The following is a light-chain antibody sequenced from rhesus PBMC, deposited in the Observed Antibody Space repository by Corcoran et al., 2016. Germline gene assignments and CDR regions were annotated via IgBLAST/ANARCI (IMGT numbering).Light chain of an antibody. CDR3: QQYSSRRT. J-gene: IGKJ1*01. CDR1: QGISSW. Sequence: DIQMTQSPSSLSASVGDTVTITCRASQGISSWLAWYQQKPGKAPKLLINKASSLQSGVPSRFSGSGSGTDFPLTISSLQSEDFATYYCQQYSSRRTFGQGTKVEIK. CDR2: KAS. V-gene: IGKV1-22*01.